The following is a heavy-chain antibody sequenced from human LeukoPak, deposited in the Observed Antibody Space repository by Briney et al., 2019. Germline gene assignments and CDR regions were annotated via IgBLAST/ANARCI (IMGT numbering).Heavy chain of an antibody. Sequence: PGGSLRLSCAASGFTFSSYAMSWVRQARGKGREWVSGISGSGDNTYYADSVRFTISRDNSKNTLYLKMNTLRAEDTAVYYCAKVGSSGWFFDPWGQGTLVTVSS. CDR1: GFTFSSYA. D-gene: IGHD6-19*01. J-gene: IGHJ5*02. V-gene: IGHV3-23*01. CDR3: AKVGSSGWFFDP. CDR2: ISGSGDNT.